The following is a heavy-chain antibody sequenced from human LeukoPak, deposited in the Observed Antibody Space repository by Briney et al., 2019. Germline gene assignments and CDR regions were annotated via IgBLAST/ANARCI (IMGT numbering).Heavy chain of an antibody. CDR2: INPNSGGT. V-gene: IGHV1-2*02. J-gene: IGHJ6*02. CDR1: GYTFTGYY. Sequence: ASVKVSCKASGYTFTGYYMHWVRQAPGQGLEWMGWINPNSGGTNYAQKFQGRVTMTRDTSISTAYMELSRLRSDDTAVYYCARGRGSVPTESIVAPWKHYCYGMDVWGQGTTVTVSS. CDR3: ARGRGSVPTESIVAPWKHYCYGMDV. D-gene: IGHD5-12*01.